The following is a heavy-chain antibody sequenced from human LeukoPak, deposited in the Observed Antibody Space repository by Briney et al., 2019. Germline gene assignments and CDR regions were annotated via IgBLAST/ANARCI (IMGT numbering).Heavy chain of an antibody. CDR2: ISSSSSYI. CDR1: GFTFSGYS. D-gene: IGHD6-13*01. Sequence: GGSLRLSCAASGFTFSGYSMNWVRQAPGKGLEWVSSISSSSSYIYYADSVKGRFTISRDNAKNSLYLQMNSLRAEDTAVYYCARGQQLDEGWFDPWGQGTLVTVSS. J-gene: IGHJ5*02. V-gene: IGHV3-21*01. CDR3: ARGQQLDEGWFDP.